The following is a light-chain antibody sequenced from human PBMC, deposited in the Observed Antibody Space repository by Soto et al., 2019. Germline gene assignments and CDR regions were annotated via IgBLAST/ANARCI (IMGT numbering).Light chain of an antibody. Sequence: DIQMTQSPSSLSASVGDRVTITCRASQSISSYLSWYQQKPGKAPKLLIYAASSLQSGVPSRFSGSGSGTDFTLTISSLQPEDFATYYCQQSYSTPSITFCQGTRLEIK. V-gene: IGKV1-39*01. CDR3: QQSYSTPSIT. CDR2: AAS. CDR1: QSISSY. J-gene: IGKJ5*01.